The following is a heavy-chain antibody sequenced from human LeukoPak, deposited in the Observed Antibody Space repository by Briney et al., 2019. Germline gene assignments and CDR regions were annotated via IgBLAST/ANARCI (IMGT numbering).Heavy chain of an antibody. J-gene: IGHJ6*02. V-gene: IGHV1-69*13. D-gene: IGHD5-12*01. Sequence: ASVKVSCKASGGTFSSYAISWVRQAPGQGLEWMGGIIPIFGTANYAQKFQGRVTITADESTSTAYMELSSLRSEDTAVYYCARGRGGYSGYDLDFRFSTTDGMDVWGQGTTVTVSS. CDR1: GGTFSSYA. CDR2: IIPIFGTA. CDR3: ARGRGGYSGYDLDFRFSTTDGMDV.